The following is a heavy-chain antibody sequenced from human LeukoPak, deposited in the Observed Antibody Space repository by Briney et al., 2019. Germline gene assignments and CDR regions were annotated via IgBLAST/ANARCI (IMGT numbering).Heavy chain of an antibody. CDR1: GGSISSSSYY. V-gene: IGHV4-39*01. CDR3: ARHLRLLWFGEFQDAFDI. CDR2: IYYSGST. Sequence: SETLSLSCTVSGGSISSSSYYWGWIRQPPGKGLEWIGSIYYSGSTYYNPSLKSRVTISVDTSKNQFSLKLSSVTAADTAVYYCARHLRLLWFGEFQDAFDIWGQGTMVTVSS. J-gene: IGHJ3*02. D-gene: IGHD3-10*01.